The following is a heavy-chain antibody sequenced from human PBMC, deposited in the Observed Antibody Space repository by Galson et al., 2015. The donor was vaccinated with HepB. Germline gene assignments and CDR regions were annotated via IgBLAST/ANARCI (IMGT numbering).Heavy chain of an antibody. CDR1: GGTFSSYA. CDR3: ARGSSGWSRADDY. Sequence: SVKVSCKASGGTFSSYAISWVRQAPGQGLEWMGGIIPIFGTANYAQRFQGRVTITADESTSTAYMELSSLRSEDTAVYYCARGSSGWSRADDYWGQGTLVTVSS. J-gene: IGHJ4*02. V-gene: IGHV1-69*13. CDR2: IIPIFGTA. D-gene: IGHD6-19*01.